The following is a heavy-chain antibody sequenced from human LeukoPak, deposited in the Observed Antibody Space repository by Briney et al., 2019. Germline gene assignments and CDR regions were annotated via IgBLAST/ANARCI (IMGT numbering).Heavy chain of an antibody. D-gene: IGHD2-2*01. CDR3: ARDPDCGSTGCLTPPFDY. J-gene: IGHJ4*02. Sequence: GGSLKLSCTTSGFIFYDYGMHWVRRAPGKGLECVASVRHDGVDKYYSESVKGRFTISKDNTKNTVFLYMNSLRPEDTAVYYCARDPDCGSTGCLTPPFDYWGQGTLVTVSS. V-gene: IGHV3-30*02. CDR2: VRHDGVDK. CDR1: GFIFYDYG.